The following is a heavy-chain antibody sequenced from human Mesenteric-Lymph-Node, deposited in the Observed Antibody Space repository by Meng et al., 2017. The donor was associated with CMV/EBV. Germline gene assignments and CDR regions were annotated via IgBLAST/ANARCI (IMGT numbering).Heavy chain of an antibody. D-gene: IGHD1-1*01. CDR1: GLTCSRYG. J-gene: IGHJ4*02. Sequence: SGLTCSRYGMSWVRQAPEQGLEWVSGVSGSGDFTYYADSVKGRFTISRDNSKSTLYLQMNSLRAEDTALYYCAKDRVDGDTWNGFLDFWGLGTLVTVSS. V-gene: IGHV3-23*01. CDR2: VSGSGDFT. CDR3: AKDRVDGDTWNGFLDF.